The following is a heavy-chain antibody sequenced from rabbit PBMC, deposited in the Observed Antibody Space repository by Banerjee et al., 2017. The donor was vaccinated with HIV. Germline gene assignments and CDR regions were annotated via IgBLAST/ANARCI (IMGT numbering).Heavy chain of an antibody. CDR1: GFSFSSNW. V-gene: IGHV1S45*01. Sequence: LEESGGGLVKPGGTLTLTCTVSGFSFSSNWICWVRQAPGKGLEWIACIDTNDGDTDYANWPKGRFTISKTSSTTVTLQMNSLTAADTATYFCVRGASSSGFYNLWGPGTLVTVS. CDR2: IDTNDGDT. D-gene: IGHD1-1*01. CDR3: VRGASSSGFYNL. J-gene: IGHJ4*01.